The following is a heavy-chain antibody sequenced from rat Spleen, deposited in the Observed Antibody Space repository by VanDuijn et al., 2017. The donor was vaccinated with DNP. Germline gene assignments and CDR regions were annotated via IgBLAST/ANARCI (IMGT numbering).Heavy chain of an antibody. CDR3: VRWNSGHFDY. V-gene: IGHV5-22*01. CDR1: GFTFSDYY. D-gene: IGHD4-3*01. Sequence: EVQLVESGGGLVQPGRSLKLSCAASGFTFSDYYMAWVRQAPAKGLEWVAYIGSPAYAPYYTDSVKGRFAISRDNAKSTLYLQMNSLRSEDMATYYCVRWNSGHFDYWGQGVVVTVSS. J-gene: IGHJ2*01. CDR2: IGSPAYAP.